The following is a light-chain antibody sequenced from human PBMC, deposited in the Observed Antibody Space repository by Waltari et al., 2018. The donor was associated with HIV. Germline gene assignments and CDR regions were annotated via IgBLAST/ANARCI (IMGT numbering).Light chain of an antibody. CDR2: DVT. J-gene: IGLJ2*01. CDR3: SSYTNNNTRI. Sequence: QSALTQPASVSGSPGQSITISCTGASNDIFNYNYVSWYQKHPAKAPKLIIYDVTMRPSGVSKPFSAAKSGNAASLTISGLQAYDEADYYCSSYTNNNTRIFGGGTKLTVL. CDR1: SNDIFNYNY. V-gene: IGLV2-14*03.